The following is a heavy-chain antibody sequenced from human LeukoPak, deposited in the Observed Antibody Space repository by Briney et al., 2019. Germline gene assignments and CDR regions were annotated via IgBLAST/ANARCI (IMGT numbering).Heavy chain of an antibody. CDR1: GFTFDDYG. J-gene: IGHJ6*03. D-gene: IGHD6-13*01. Sequence: GGSLRLSCAASGFTFDDYGMSWVRQVPGKGLEWVSGINWNGGRIGYADSVKGRFTISRDNAKNSLYLQMNSLRAEDTAVYYCARDREKQQLPQFLYYYYMDVWGKGTTVTVSS. CDR3: ARDREKQQLPQFLYYYYMDV. CDR2: INWNGGRI. V-gene: IGHV3-20*04.